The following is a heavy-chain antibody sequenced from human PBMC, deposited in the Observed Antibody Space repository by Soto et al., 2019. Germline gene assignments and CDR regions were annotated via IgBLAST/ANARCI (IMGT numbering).Heavy chain of an antibody. Sequence: EVELLESGGGLSPPGGSLRLSCAASGFIFRSTAMAWVRQAPGKGLEWVSHISGSGVSTYFSDSVKGRFTISRDNSNNTLYLQMNSLRAEDTAVYFCAAVMGSDYDYVWGSLTFDDWGQGTLVTFSS. J-gene: IGHJ4*02. V-gene: IGHV3-23*01. CDR2: ISGSGVST. CDR1: GFIFRSTA. D-gene: IGHD3-16*01. CDR3: AAVMGSDYDYVWGSLTFDD.